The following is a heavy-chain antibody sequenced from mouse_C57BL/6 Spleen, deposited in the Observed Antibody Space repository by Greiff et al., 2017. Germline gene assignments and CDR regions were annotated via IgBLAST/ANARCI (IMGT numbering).Heavy chain of an antibody. CDR2: IYPGSGST. V-gene: IGHV1-55*01. J-gene: IGHJ4*01. CDR3: ARRWLRDYAMGY. Sequence: QVQLQQPGAELVKPGASVKMSCKASGYTFTSYWITWVKQRPGQGLAWIGCIYPGSGSTNYNEKFKSKATLTVDTSSSTAYMQLSSLTSEDSAVYYCARRWLRDYAMGYWGQRTSVTVSS. D-gene: IGHD2-2*01. CDR1: GYTFTSYW.